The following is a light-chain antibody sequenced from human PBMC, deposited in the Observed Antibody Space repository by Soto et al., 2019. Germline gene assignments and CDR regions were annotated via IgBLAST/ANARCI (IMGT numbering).Light chain of an antibody. CDR3: QQADSFPLT. CDR1: QSIYKW. CDR2: AAS. J-gene: IGKJ4*01. V-gene: IGKV1-12*01. Sequence: DIQLTQSPSSVSASIGDRVTISCRASQSIYKWLVWYQQKPGKAPKLLIYAASSLQSGVPSRFSGSGYGTEFTLPISSLQPEDSATYYCQQADSFPLTFGGGTEVAL.